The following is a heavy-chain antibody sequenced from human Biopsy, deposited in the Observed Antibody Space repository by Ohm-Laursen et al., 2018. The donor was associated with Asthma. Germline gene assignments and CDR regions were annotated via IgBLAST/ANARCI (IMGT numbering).Heavy chain of an antibody. CDR3: ATFPYGDYLPLDY. J-gene: IGHJ4*02. D-gene: IGHD4-17*01. V-gene: IGHV3-23*01. CDR1: GFTFSSYA. CDR2: ISGSGGST. Sequence: SLRLSCTASGFTFSSYAMSWVRQVPGKGLEWVSAISGSGGSTYYADSVKGRFTISRDNSKNTLYLQMNSLRAEDTAVYYCATFPYGDYLPLDYWGQGTLVTVSS.